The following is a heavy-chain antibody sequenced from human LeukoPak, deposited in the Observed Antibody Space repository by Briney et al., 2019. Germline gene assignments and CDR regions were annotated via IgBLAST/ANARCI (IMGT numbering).Heavy chain of an antibody. V-gene: IGHV3-13*04. D-gene: IGHD5/OR15-5a*01. CDR2: IGKGGDT. Sequence: PGRSLRLSCAASGLTFSTYDMHWARQATGGGLEWVSGIGKGGDTYYIGSVKGRFTISRETAKNSLYLQMNSLRSGDTAVYYCARVGYSVFDVWGQGTVVTVSS. CDR1: GLTFSTYD. J-gene: IGHJ3*01. CDR3: ARVGYSVFDV.